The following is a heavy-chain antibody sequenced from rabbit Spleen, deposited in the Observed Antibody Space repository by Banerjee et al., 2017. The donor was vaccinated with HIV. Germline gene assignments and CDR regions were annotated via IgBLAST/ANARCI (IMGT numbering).Heavy chain of an antibody. CDR1: GFDFSSYYM. CDR2: IDTNDGDT. V-gene: IGHV1S45*01. D-gene: IGHD4-1*01. CDR3: ARDLAGVIGWNFGW. Sequence: QEQLKESGGGLVQPGGSLKLSCKASGFDFSSYYMSWVRQAPGKGLEWIACIDTNDGDTDYANWPKGRFTFSKTSSTTVTLQMTSLTAADTATYFCARDLAGVIGWNFGWWGPGTLVTVS. J-gene: IGHJ6*01.